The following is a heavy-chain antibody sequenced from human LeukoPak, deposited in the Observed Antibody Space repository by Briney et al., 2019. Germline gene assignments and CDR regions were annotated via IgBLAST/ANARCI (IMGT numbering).Heavy chain of an antibody. Sequence: SETLSLTCTVSGGSLSSSSYYWGWIRQPPGKGREWNGSIYSGGTTNNNPSLKSRVTISADTSKNQFSLKLTSVTAADTAVYYCAREGGFYRPLDYSGQGTLVTVSS. CDR2: IYSGGTT. CDR3: AREGGFYRPLDY. D-gene: IGHD3-3*01. CDR1: GGSLSSSSYY. V-gene: IGHV4-39*07. J-gene: IGHJ4*02.